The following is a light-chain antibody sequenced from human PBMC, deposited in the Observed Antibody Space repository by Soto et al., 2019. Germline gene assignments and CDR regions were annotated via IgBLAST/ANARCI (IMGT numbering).Light chain of an antibody. CDR3: QQYGTSPRSIT. CDR2: ATS. J-gene: IGKJ5*01. CDR1: QSLSNNF. Sequence: DIVLTHSPGTLSLSPGDRAALSFGSSQSLSNNFLAWYQQKPGLAPRLLIYATSSRATGIPDRFSGGGSGTDFTLTINKLEPEDFAVYYCQQYGTSPRSITFGQGTRLEIK. V-gene: IGKV3D-20*01.